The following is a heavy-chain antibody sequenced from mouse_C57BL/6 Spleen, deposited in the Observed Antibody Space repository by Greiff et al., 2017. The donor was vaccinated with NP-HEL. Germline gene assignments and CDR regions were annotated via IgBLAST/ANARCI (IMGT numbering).Heavy chain of an antibody. CDR2: ISDGGSYT. D-gene: IGHD2-3*01. CDR3: ASYDGYYYAMDY. CDR1: GFTFSSYA. Sequence: DVKLVESGGGLVKPGGSLKLSCAASGFTFSSYAMSWVRQTPEKRLEWVATISDGGSYTYYPDNVKGRFTISRDNAKNNLYLQMSHLKSEDTAMYYCASYDGYYYAMDYWGQGTSVTVSS. V-gene: IGHV5-4*03. J-gene: IGHJ4*01.